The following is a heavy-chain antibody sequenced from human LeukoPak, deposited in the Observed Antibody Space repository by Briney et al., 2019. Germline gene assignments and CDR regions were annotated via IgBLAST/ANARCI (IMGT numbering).Heavy chain of an antibody. D-gene: IGHD6-6*01. CDR1: GGSISSYY. J-gene: IGHJ4*02. CDR3: ARGSIAARPGEDY. V-gene: IGHV4-4*07. CDR2: IYSSGST. Sequence: KASEILSLTCTVSGGSISSYYWSWIRHPAGKGLEWIGRIYSSGSTNYNPSLKSRVTMSVDTPKNQFSLKLSSVTAADTAVYYCARGSIAARPGEDYWGQGTLVTVSS.